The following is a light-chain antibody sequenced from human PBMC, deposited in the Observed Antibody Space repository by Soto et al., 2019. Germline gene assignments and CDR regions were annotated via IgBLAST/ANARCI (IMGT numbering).Light chain of an antibody. V-gene: IGKV1-12*01. CDR1: EDINSR. CDR2: AAF. CDR3: LQDYSYPIT. J-gene: IGKJ5*01. Sequence: IQMTQSPSSVSASVWDRVTISCRASEDINSRLAWYQQKPGNAPKLXIYAAFILQSGVPSRFRGSGSGSAFSLTITSLQPEDFATYYCLQDYSYPITFGQGTRLEIK.